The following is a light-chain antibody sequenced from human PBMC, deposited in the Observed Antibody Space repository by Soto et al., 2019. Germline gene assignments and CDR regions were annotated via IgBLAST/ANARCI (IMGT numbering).Light chain of an antibody. CDR2: GAS. CDR1: QSISSY. CDR3: QQSYSTPPYT. J-gene: IGKJ2*01. V-gene: IGKV1-39*01. Sequence: DIQMTQSPSSLSASVGDRVTITCRASQSISSYLTWYQQKPGKAPKLLIYGASSLQSGVPSRFSGSGSVTDFTLTISSLQPEDFATYDCQQSYSTPPYTFGQGTKLEI.